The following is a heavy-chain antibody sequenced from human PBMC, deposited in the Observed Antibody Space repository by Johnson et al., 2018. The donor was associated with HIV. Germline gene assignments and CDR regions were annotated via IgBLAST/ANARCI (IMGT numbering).Heavy chain of an antibody. D-gene: IGHD1-26*01. CDR3: ARDLSGSYRSDAFDI. CDR1: GFTFSDYS. Sequence: QVQLVESGGVVVQPGGSLRLSCAASGFTFSDYSMSWIRQAPGKGLEWISYISSSGDTTYYADSVKGRFTISRDTADNSLYLQMNSLRAEDTAVYYCARDLSGSYRSDAFDIWGQGTMVTVSS. V-gene: IGHV3-11*04. CDR2: ISSSGDTT. J-gene: IGHJ3*02.